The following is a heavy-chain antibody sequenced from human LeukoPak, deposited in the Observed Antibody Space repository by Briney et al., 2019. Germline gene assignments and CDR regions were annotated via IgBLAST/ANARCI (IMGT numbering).Heavy chain of an antibody. V-gene: IGHV3-30*02. CDR3: AKALKQRTLDY. J-gene: IGHJ4*02. Sequence: GGSLRLSCAASGFTFNNYNMHWVRQAPGQGLEWVAFIQHDGSIKYHADSVKGRFTISRDNSKNTLYLQMNSLRAEDTAVYYCAKALKQRTLDYWGQGTLVTVSS. CDR2: IQHDGSIK. D-gene: IGHD6-25*01. CDR1: GFTFNNYN.